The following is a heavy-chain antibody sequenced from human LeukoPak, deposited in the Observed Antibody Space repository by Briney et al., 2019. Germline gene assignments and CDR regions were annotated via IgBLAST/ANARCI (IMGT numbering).Heavy chain of an antibody. CDR3: ARGLHYFGSGSYFAGMFDY. CDR2: IYYSGST. CDR1: GGSISSGGYY. Sequence: PSETLSLTCTVSGGSISSGGYYWSWIRQHPGEGLGWIGYIYYSGSTYYNPSLKSRVTISVDTSKNQFSLKLSSVTAADTAVYYCARGLHYFGSGSYFAGMFDYWGQGTLVTVSS. J-gene: IGHJ4*02. V-gene: IGHV4-31*03. D-gene: IGHD3-10*01.